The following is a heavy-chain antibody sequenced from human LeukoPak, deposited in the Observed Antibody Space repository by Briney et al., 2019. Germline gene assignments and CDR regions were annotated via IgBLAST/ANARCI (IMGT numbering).Heavy chain of an antibody. CDR3: ARVAYYDSTGG. CDR2: INPNTAGT. V-gene: IGHV1-2*02. Sequence: GASVKVSCKASGYTFTGYHIHWVRQAPGQGLEWMGWINPNTAGTSYAQKFQGRVAMTRDTSISTAYMELSRLTSDDTAVYYCARVAYYDSTGGWGQGTLVTLSS. CDR1: GYTFTGYH. D-gene: IGHD3-22*01. J-gene: IGHJ4*02.